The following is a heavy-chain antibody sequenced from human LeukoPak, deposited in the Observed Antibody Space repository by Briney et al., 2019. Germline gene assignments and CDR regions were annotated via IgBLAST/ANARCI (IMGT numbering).Heavy chain of an antibody. CDR2: ISGSGGST. CDR1: GFTFSSYG. J-gene: IGHJ4*02. Sequence: GGSLRLSCAASGFTFSSYGMSWVRQAPGQGLEWVSAISGSGGSTYYADSVKGRFTISRDNSKNTLYLQMNSLRAEDTAVYYCAKVRTKDYYFDYWGQGTLVTVCS. CDR3: AKVRTKDYYFDY. D-gene: IGHD3/OR15-3a*01. V-gene: IGHV3-23*01.